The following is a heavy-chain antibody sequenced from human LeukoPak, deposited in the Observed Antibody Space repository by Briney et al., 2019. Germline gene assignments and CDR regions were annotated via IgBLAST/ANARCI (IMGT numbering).Heavy chain of an antibody. J-gene: IGHJ4*02. CDR3: ARRPSGYHNT. D-gene: IGHD5-12*01. V-gene: IGHV3-66*04. CDR1: EFSVGSNY. CDR2: IYSGGST. Sequence: GGSLRLSCAASEFSVGSNYMTWVRQAPGKGLEWVSLIYSGGSTYYADSVKGRFTISRDNSKNTLYLQMNSLRAEDTAVYYCARRPSGYHNTGGQGTLVTVSS.